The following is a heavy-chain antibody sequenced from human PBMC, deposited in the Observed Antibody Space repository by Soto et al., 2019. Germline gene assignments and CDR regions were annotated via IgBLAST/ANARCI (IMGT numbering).Heavy chain of an antibody. J-gene: IGHJ5*02. CDR1: GGSMSSTESY. CDR3: AKGGASSQWFAH. D-gene: IGHD2-15*01. CDR2: INYRGRT. Sequence: PXETLSLTCSVSGGSMSSTESYWSWIRQHPGKGPEWIAFINYRGRTSYNPSLRSRVTISGDTSKSQFSLNLTSVTAADTAVYYCAKGGASSQWFAHWGQGILVTVSS. V-gene: IGHV4-31*03.